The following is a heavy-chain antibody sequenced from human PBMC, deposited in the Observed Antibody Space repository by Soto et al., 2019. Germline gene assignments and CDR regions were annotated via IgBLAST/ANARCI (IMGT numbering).Heavy chain of an antibody. CDR2: ISTYNGNT. D-gene: IGHD6-19*01. CDR3: ARGPQSSGWRGKWFDP. J-gene: IGHJ5*02. V-gene: IGHV1-18*01. Sequence: QVQLVQSGAEVKKPGASVKVSCKASGYTFTNYGISWVRQAPGQGLEWMGWISTYNGNTNSAQKLQGRVTMTTDTSPPTAYMELRSLRSDDTAVYYCARGPQSSGWRGKWFDPWGQGTLVTVSS. CDR1: GYTFTNYG.